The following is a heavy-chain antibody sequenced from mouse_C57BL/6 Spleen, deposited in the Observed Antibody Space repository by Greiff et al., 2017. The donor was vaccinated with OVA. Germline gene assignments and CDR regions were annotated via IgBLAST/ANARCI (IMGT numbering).Heavy chain of an antibody. D-gene: IGHD2-2*01. Sequence: EVKLMESGGGLVKPGGSLKLSCAASGFTFSSYAMSWVRQTPEKRLEWVATISDGGSYTYYPDNVKGRFTISRDNAKNNLYLQMSHLKSEDTAMYYCARAYGYFAYWGQGTLVTVSA. V-gene: IGHV5-4*03. CDR1: GFTFSSYA. J-gene: IGHJ3*01. CDR3: ARAYGYFAY. CDR2: ISDGGSYT.